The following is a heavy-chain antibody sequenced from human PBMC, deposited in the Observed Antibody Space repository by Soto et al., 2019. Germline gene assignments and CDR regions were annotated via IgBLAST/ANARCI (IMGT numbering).Heavy chain of an antibody. CDR1: GGSISSGGYY. Sequence: QVQLQESGPGLVKPSQTLSLTCTVSGGSISSGGYYWSWVRQHPGKGLEWIGYMYYSGSTYYNPSLKSRATRSGGTSTNQLSLKLSSVTAADTAVYYCESNGKYSSSSYYYGMDVWGQGTTVTVS. V-gene: IGHV4-31*03. D-gene: IGHD6-6*01. CDR3: ESNGKYSSSSYYYGMDV. CDR2: MYYSGST. J-gene: IGHJ6*02.